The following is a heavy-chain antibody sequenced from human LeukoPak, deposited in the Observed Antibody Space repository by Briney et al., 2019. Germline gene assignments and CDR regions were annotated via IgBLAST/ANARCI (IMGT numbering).Heavy chain of an antibody. CDR3: ARTFVRGRFDY. V-gene: IGHV1-8*03. CDR2: MNPNSGNT. J-gene: IGHJ4*02. Sequence: ASVKVSCKASGYTFTSYDINWVRQATGQGLEWMGWMNPNSGNTGYAQKFQGRITITRNTSISTAYMELSSLRSEDTAVYYCARTFVRGRFDYWGQGTLVTVSS. D-gene: IGHD2/OR15-2a*01. CDR1: GYTFTSYD.